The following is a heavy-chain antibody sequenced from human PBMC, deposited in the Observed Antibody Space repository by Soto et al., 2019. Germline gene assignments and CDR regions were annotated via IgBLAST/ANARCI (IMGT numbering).Heavy chain of an antibody. CDR2: INHSGST. J-gene: IGHJ4*02. D-gene: IGHD6-19*01. Sequence: SETLSLTCAVYGGSFSGYYWSWIRQPPGKGLEWIGEINHSGSTNYNPSLKSRVTISVDTSKNQFSLKLSSVTAADTAVYYCATRAWLVLRGALDYWGQGTLVTVSS. V-gene: IGHV4-34*01. CDR3: ATRAWLVLRGALDY. CDR1: GGSFSGYY.